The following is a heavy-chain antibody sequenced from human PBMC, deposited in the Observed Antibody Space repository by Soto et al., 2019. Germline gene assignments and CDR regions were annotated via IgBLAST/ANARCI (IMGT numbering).Heavy chain of an antibody. CDR3: ARYYCSSTSCRNWFDP. D-gene: IGHD2-2*01. Sequence: SETLSLTCTVSGGSISSYYWSWIRQPPGKGLEWIGYIYYSGSTNYNPSLKSRVTISVDTSKNQFSLKLSSVTAADTAVYYCARYYCSSTSCRNWFDPWGQGTLVTVS. V-gene: IGHV4-59*08. CDR2: IYYSGST. CDR1: GGSISSYY. J-gene: IGHJ5*02.